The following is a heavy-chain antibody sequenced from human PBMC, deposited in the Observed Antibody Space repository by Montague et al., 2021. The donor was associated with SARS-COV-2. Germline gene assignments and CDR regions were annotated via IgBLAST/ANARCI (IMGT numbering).Heavy chain of an antibody. CDR2: INSDGSDT. CDR1: GFTFSYYW. J-gene: IGHJ4*02. V-gene: IGHV3-74*01. Sequence: SLRLSYASSGFTFSYYWMHWVRQAPGKGLVWVSRINSDGSDTSYADSVKGRFTISRDNAKNTLYLQMDSLRAEDAAVYYCGREEAWDLMIDSWGRGTLVTVSS. CDR3: GREEAWDLMIDS. D-gene: IGHD1-26*01.